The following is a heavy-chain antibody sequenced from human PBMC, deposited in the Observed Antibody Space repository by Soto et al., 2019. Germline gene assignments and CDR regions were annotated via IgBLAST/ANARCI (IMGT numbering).Heavy chain of an antibody. D-gene: IGHD3-9*01. CDR3: ASGDYDILTGSAYYFDY. Sequence: QVQLVQSGAEVKKPGSSVKVSCKASGGTFSSYAISWVRQAPGQGLEWMGGIIPIFGTANYAQKFQGRVTITADESTSTAYMELSSLRSEDTAVYYCASGDYDILTGSAYYFDYWGQGTLVTVSS. V-gene: IGHV1-69*01. J-gene: IGHJ4*02. CDR1: GGTFSSYA. CDR2: IIPIFGTA.